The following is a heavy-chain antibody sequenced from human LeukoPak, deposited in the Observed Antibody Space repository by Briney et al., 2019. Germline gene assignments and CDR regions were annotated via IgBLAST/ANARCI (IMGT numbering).Heavy chain of an antibody. Sequence: ASVKVSCKASGYTFTSYGISWVRQAPGHGLEWMGWISAYNGNTNYAQKLQGRVTMTTDTSTSTAYMELRSLRSDDTAVYYCARGSHYDILTGYSELYGMNVWGQGTTVTVSS. CDR1: GYTFTSYG. CDR3: ARGSHYDILTGYSELYGMNV. J-gene: IGHJ6*02. D-gene: IGHD3-9*01. V-gene: IGHV1-18*01. CDR2: ISAYNGNT.